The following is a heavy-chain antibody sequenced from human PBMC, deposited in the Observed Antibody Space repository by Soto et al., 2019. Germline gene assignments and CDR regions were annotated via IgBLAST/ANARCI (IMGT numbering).Heavy chain of an antibody. V-gene: IGHV5-51*01. Sequence: EVQLVQSGAEVKKPGESLRISCKGSGYSFTNYWIGWVRQMPGKGLEWMGVIYPADSDARYSPSFQGQVTFSADKSISTAYLQWTSLKASDTAMYSCARRDRVAMAGYDGFNIWGQGTMVTVSS. CDR1: GYSFTNYW. D-gene: IGHD6-19*01. CDR2: IYPADSDA. J-gene: IGHJ3*02. CDR3: ARRDRVAMAGYDGFNI.